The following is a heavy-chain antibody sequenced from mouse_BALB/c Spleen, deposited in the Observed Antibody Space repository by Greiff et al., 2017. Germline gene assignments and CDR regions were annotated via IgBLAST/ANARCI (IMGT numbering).Heavy chain of an antibody. Sequence: DVQLVESGGDLVKPGGSLKLSCAASGFTFSSYGMSWVRQTPDKRLEWVATISSGGSYTYYPDSVKGRFTISRDNAKNTLYLQMSSLKSEDTAMYYCARHVKGVLRYFDYWGQGTTLTVSS. CDR1: GFTFSSYG. V-gene: IGHV5-6*01. CDR3: ARHVKGVLRYFDY. CDR2: ISSGGSYT. D-gene: IGHD1-3*01. J-gene: IGHJ2*01.